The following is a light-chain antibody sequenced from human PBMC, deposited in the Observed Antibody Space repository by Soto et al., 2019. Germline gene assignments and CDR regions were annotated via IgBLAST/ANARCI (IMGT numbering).Light chain of an antibody. CDR2: DAS. CDR1: QSSGSY. V-gene: IGKV1-39*01. CDR3: QQSYSTPPWT. J-gene: IGKJ1*01. Sequence: DIQLTQSPSSLSASAGDKVTITRRASQSSGSYLNWVQQKPGKAHKLQIYDASSLQTGVPSRFSGSGSGTDFSLTISSLQPEDFATYYCQQSYSTPPWTFGQGTKVDIK.